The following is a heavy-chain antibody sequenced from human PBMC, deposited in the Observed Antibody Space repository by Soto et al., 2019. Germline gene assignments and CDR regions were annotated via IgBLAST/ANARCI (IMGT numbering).Heavy chain of an antibody. CDR2: IKRKKSGGQT. CDR1: GFTFSNAW. V-gene: IGHV3-15*07. CDR3: TTEYYYGSGSFDY. Sequence: GGSLRLSCAASGFTFSNAWMNWVRQAQGKGREWAGDIKRKKSGGQTDYAEPGKGRFTISRDDSKNTLDLQMNSLKTEDTAVYYCTTEYYYGSGSFDYWGQGTLVTVSS. J-gene: IGHJ4*02. D-gene: IGHD3-10*01.